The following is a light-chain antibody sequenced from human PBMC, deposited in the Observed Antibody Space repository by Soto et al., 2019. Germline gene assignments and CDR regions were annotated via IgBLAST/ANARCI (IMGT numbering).Light chain of an antibody. CDR2: GAS. CDR1: QSIPSNY. V-gene: IGKV3-20*01. J-gene: IGKJ3*01. CDR3: QQYGSSFT. Sequence: EIVLTQSPGTLSLSPGERATLSCRASQSIPSNYLAWYQHKPGQAPRLLIYGASSRATGVPATFSGSGSGTDFTLTISRLEPDNSAVYYCQQYGSSFTFGPGNKVEIK.